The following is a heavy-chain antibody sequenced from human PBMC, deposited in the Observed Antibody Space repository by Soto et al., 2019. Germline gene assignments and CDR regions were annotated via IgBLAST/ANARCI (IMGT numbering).Heavy chain of an antibody. D-gene: IGHD1-26*01. CDR1: GFTFSSYW. CDR2: IKQDGSEK. J-gene: IGHJ4*02. CDR3: ARVVGATQMDFDY. V-gene: IGHV3-7*01. Sequence: EVQLVESGGGLVQPGESLRHSCAASGFTFSSYWMTWVRQAPGKGLEWVANIKQDGSEKYYVDSVRGRFTMSRDNAKNSLYLQMNSLRAEDTAVYYCARVVGATQMDFDYWGQGTLVTVSS.